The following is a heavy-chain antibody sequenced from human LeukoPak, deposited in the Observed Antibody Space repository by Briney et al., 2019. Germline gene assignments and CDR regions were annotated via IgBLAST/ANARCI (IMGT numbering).Heavy chain of an antibody. CDR2: IIPIFGIA. CDR1: GGTFSSYA. D-gene: IGHD2-2*02. J-gene: IGHJ6*02. V-gene: IGHV1-69*04. CDR3: ARAYCSSTSCYTYYYYYGMDV. Sequence: SVKVSCKASGGTFSSYAISWVRQAPGQGLGWMGRIIPIFGIANYAQKFQGRVTITADKSTSTAYMELSSLRSEDTAAYYCARAYCSSTSCYTYYYYYGMDVWGQGTTVTVSS.